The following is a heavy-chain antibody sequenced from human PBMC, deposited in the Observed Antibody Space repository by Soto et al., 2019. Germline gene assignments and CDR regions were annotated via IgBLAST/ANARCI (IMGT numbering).Heavy chain of an antibody. J-gene: IGHJ4*01. Sequence: EASVKVSFKASGYMFTKSAMHWVRQAPGQRLEWMGWISGDSGNTKYSPKLQDRVTITRDTSASTAYMELSSLRSEDTALYYCARDGVAAGNINFDYWGQGTLVTVSS. D-gene: IGHD6-19*01. CDR3: ARDGVAAGNINFDY. V-gene: IGHV1-3*01. CDR1: GYMFTKSA. CDR2: ISGDSGNT.